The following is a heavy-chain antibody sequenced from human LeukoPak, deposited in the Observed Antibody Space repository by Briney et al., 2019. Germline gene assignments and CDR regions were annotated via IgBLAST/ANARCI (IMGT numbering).Heavy chain of an antibody. CDR3: ARDYYVWAPRSPFGY. CDR1: GYTFTGYY. CDR2: INPNSGGT. Sequence: GASVNVSCKASGYTFTGYYMHWVRQAPGQGLGWMGWINPNSGGTNYAQKFQGRVTMTRDTSISTAYMERSRLRSDDTAVYYCARDYYVWAPRSPFGYWGQGTLVTVSS. J-gene: IGHJ4*02. D-gene: IGHD3-16*01. V-gene: IGHV1-2*02.